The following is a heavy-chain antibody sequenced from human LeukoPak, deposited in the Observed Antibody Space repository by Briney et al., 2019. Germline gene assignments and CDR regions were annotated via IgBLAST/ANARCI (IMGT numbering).Heavy chain of an antibody. CDR1: GFTFSSYA. D-gene: IGHD6-13*01. CDR3: TKGLRQQLVSTLDY. CDR2: ISYDGSNK. V-gene: IGHV3-30*04. J-gene: IGHJ4*02. Sequence: GGSLRLSCAASGFTFSSYAMHWVRQAPGKGLEWVAVISYDGSNKYYADSVKGRFTISRDNSKNTLYLQMSSLRTEDTAVYYCTKGLRQQLVSTLDYWGQGTLVTVSS.